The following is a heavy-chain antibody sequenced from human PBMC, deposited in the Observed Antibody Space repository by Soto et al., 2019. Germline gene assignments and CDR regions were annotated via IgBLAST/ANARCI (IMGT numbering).Heavy chain of an antibody. CDR1: GFTFSSYS. D-gene: IGHD5-18*01. J-gene: IGHJ5*02. CDR2: ISSSSSYI. CDR3: ARDLNVDTAMLGDWFDP. V-gene: IGHV3-21*01. Sequence: EVQLVESGGGLVKPGGSLRLSCAASGFTFSSYSMNWVRQAPGKGLEWVSSISSSSSYIYYADSVKGRFTISRDNAKNSLYLQMNSLRAEDTAVYYCARDLNVDTAMLGDWFDPWGQGTLVTVSS.